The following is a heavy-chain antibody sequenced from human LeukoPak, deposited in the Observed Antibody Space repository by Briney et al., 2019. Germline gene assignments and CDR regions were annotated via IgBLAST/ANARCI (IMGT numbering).Heavy chain of an antibody. D-gene: IGHD5-12*01. J-gene: IGHJ4*02. CDR3: ARRWIALDY. Sequence: SETLSLTCAVYGGSFSGYYWSWNRQPPGKGLEWIGEINHSGSTNYNPSLKSRVTISVDTSKNQFSLKLSSVTAADTAVYYCARRWIALDYWGQGTLVTVSS. CDR2: INHSGST. V-gene: IGHV4-34*01. CDR1: GGSFSGYY.